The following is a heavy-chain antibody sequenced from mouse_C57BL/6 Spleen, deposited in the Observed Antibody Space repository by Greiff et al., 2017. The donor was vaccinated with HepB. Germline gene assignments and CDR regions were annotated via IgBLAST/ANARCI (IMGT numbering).Heavy chain of an antibody. CDR2: IHPNSGST. V-gene: IGHV1-64*01. Sequence: QVQLQQPGAELVKPGASVKLSCKASGYTFTSYWMHWVKQRPGQGLEWIGMIHPNSGSTNYNEKFKGKATLTVDKSSSTAYMQLSSLTSEDSAVYYCALYSNYAMDYWGQGTSVTVSS. J-gene: IGHJ4*01. CDR3: ALYSNYAMDY. CDR1: GYTFTSYW. D-gene: IGHD2-5*01.